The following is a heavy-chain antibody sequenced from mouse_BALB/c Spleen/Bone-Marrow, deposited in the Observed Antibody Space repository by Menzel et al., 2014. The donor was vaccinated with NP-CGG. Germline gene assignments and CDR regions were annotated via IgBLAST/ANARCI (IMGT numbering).Heavy chain of an antibody. Sequence: VKLVESGAELVKPGASVKLSCKASGYSFTNYYMYWVKQWPGQGLEWIGEINPSNGGTNFNEKLKSKATLTVDKSSSTAFMQLSSLTSEDSAVYYCTRSNYGYWFFDVWGAGTTVTVSS. CDR2: INPSNGGT. CDR3: TRSNYGYWFFDV. J-gene: IGHJ1*01. V-gene: IGHV1S81*02. D-gene: IGHD1-1*01. CDR1: GYSFTNYY.